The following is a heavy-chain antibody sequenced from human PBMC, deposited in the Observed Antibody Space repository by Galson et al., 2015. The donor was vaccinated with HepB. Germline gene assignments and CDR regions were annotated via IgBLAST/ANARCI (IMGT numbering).Heavy chain of an antibody. CDR2: IIPILGIA. CDR3: ARDAPHYYDSSGYYYSDWFDP. Sequence: SVKVSCKASGGTFSSYTISWVRQAPGQGLEWMGRIIPILGIANYAQKFQGRVTITADKSTSTAYMELSSLRSEDAAVYYCARDAPHYYDSSGYYYSDWFDPWGQGTLVTVSS. J-gene: IGHJ5*02. CDR1: GGTFSSYT. V-gene: IGHV1-69*04. D-gene: IGHD3-22*01.